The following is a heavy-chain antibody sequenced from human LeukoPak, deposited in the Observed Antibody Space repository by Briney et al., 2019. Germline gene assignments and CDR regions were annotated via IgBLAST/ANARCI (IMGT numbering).Heavy chain of an antibody. CDR2: IIPILGIA. D-gene: IGHD5-24*01. CDR3: ARGRDGPGDY. V-gene: IGHV1-69*04. Sequence: VASVTLSCTASGGTFSSYAISWVRQAPGQGLEWMGRIIPILGIANYAQKFQGRVTITADKSTSTAYMELSSLRSEDTAVYYCARGRDGPGDYWGQGTLVTVSS. J-gene: IGHJ4*02. CDR1: GGTFSSYA.